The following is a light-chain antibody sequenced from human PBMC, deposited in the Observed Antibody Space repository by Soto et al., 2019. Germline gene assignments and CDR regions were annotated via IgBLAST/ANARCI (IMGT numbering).Light chain of an antibody. CDR2: KAS. CDR1: QTITTW. J-gene: IGKJ3*01. Sequence: GDRVTIPCRTGQTITTWLAWYQQKPGKAPKLLIYKASSLESGVPSRFSGSGSGTEFTLTISSLQPDDFATYYCQQYNNYQFTFGPGTKVDIK. V-gene: IGKV1-5*03. CDR3: QQYNNYQFT.